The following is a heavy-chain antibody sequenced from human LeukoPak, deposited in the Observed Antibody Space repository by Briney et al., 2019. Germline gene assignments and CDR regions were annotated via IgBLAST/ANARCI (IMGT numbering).Heavy chain of an antibody. V-gene: IGHV3-20*04. CDR2: INWNGGST. CDR1: GFTFDDYG. J-gene: IGHJ4*02. D-gene: IGHD3-3*01. Sequence: PGGSLRLSCAASGFTFDDYGMSWVRQAPGKGLEWVSGINWNGGSTGYADSVQAPFTISRDNAKNTLYLQMNSLRAEDTAVYYCAKGLRLIDYWGQGTLVTVSS. CDR3: AKGLRLIDY.